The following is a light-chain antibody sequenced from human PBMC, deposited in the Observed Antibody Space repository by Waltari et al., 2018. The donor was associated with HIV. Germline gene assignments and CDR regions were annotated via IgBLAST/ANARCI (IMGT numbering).Light chain of an antibody. V-gene: IGKV3-20*01. CDR1: QSVRSRS. Sequence: EIVLTQSPGTVSSSPGERATLSCRASQSVRSRSLAWYQQRPGQAPRLLISGASSRATGIPDRFSGSGSGTDFSLTISRLEPEDFAVHYCQQYATSPRTFGQGTKVEIK. CDR2: GAS. CDR3: QQYATSPRT. J-gene: IGKJ1*01.